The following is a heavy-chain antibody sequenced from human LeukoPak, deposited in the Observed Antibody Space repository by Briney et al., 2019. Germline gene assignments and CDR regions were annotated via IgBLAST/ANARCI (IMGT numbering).Heavy chain of an antibody. CDR3: AKDAQRGFDFSNSLES. CDR1: GLTFSHYG. V-gene: IGHV3-33*06. D-gene: IGHD4-11*01. CDR2: IWNDGTDK. Sequence: PGRSLRLSCATSGLTFSHYGMHWVRQAPGKGLEWVAVIWNDGTDKYYGDSVKGRFTISRDNSKNTVYLQMISLRVEDTAVYYCAKDAQRGFDFSNSLESWGQGTLVTVSS. J-gene: IGHJ4*02.